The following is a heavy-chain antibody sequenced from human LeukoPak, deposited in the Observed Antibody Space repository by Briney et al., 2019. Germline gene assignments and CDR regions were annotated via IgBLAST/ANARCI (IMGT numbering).Heavy chain of an antibody. CDR2: MKSKTDGGTT. CDR3: TTGYITDY. CDR1: GFTFSNAW. J-gene: IGHJ4*02. Sequence: GGSLRLSCAASGFTFSNAWMSWVRQAPGKGLEWVGRMKSKTDGGTTDYAAPVKGRFTISRDDSKNTMYLEMNSLKTEDTALYYCTTGYITDYWGRGTLVTVSS. D-gene: IGHD5-24*01. V-gene: IGHV3-15*01.